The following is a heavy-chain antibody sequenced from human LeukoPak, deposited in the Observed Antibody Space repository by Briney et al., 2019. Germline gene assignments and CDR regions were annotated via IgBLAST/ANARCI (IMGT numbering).Heavy chain of an antibody. CDR1: GLTFSSYW. V-gene: IGHV4-59*01. J-gene: IGHJ2*01. Sequence: PGGSLRLSCAASGLTFSSYWMSWVRQPPGKGLEWIGYVYYSGSTNYNPSLKSRVTISVDTSKNQFSLKLSSVTAADTAVYYCARVYYSSSYDYWYFDLWGRGTLVTVSS. CDR2: VYYSGST. D-gene: IGHD6-13*01. CDR3: ARVYYSSSYDYWYFDL.